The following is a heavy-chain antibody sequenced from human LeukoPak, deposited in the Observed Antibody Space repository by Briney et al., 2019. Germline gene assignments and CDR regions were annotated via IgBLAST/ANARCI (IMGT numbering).Heavy chain of an antibody. D-gene: IGHD3-3*01. CDR2: TSYDGSIK. CDR1: GFTFSSYA. CDR3: AREITIFGVVIQRYDAFDI. J-gene: IGHJ3*02. V-gene: IGHV3-30-3*01. Sequence: LPGGSLRLSCAASGFTFSSYAMHWVRQAPGKGLEWEAVTSYDGSIKKYADSVKGRFTISRDNFKNTLFLQMNSLRPEDTALYYCAREITIFGVVIQRYDAFDIWGQGTMVTVSS.